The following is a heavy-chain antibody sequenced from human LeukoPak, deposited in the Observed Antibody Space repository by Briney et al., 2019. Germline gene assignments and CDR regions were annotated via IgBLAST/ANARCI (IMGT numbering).Heavy chain of an antibody. CDR2: IKSKTDGGTT. Sequence: GGSLRLSCAASGFTFSNAWMSWVRQAPGKGLEWVGRIKSKTDGGTTDYAAPVKGRFTISRDDSKNTLYLQMNSLKTEDTAVYYCTSRSITMVRGVIIAFDYWGQGTLVTVSS. J-gene: IGHJ4*02. CDR3: TSRSITMVRGVIIAFDY. CDR1: GFTFSNAW. D-gene: IGHD3-10*01. V-gene: IGHV3-15*01.